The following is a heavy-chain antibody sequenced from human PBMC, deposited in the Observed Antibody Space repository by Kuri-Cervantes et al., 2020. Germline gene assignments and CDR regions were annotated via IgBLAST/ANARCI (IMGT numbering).Heavy chain of an antibody. J-gene: IGHJ4*02. CDR1: GGSFSGYH. D-gene: IGHD3-10*02. CDR2: INHSGST. Sequence: ESLKISCAVYGGSFSGYHWSWIRQPPGKGLEWIGEINHSGSTNYNPSLKSRVTISVDTSKNQFSLKLSSVTAADTAVYYCASVFGESHFDYWGQGTLVTVSS. V-gene: IGHV4-34*01. CDR3: ASVFGESHFDY.